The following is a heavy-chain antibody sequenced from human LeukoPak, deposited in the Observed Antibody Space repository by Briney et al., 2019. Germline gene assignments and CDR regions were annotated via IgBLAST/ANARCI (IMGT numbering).Heavy chain of an antibody. J-gene: IGHJ4*02. V-gene: IGHV1-3*01. CDR3: ARAGRRGYYAY. CDR2: INAGNGNT. D-gene: IGHD3-3*01. CDR1: GYTFTSYA. Sequence: GASVKVSCKASGYTFTSYAMHWVRQAPGQRLEWMGWINAGNGNTKYSQKFQGRVTITRDTSASTAYMELSSLRSEDTAAYYCARAGRRGYYAYWGQGTLVTVSS.